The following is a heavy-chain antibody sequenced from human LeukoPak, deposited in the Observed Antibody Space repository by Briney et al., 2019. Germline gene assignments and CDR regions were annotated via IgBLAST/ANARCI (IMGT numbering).Heavy chain of an antibody. CDR2: ITSRGSTK. Sequence: GGSLRLSCAASGFTFSSYEMNWVRQAPGKGLEGVSYITSRGSTKYYADSVKGRFTISRDNAKNSLYLQMNSLRAEDTAVYYCASESIYCSGGSCYPYYFDYWGQGTLVTVSS. V-gene: IGHV3-48*03. CDR1: GFTFSSYE. D-gene: IGHD2-15*01. CDR3: ASESIYCSGGSCYPYYFDY. J-gene: IGHJ4*02.